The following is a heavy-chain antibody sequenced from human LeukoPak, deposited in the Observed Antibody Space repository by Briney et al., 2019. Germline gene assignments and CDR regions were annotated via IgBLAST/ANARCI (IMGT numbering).Heavy chain of an antibody. Sequence: SVKVSCKASGGTFSSYAISWGRQDPGQGLEWMGRIIPNFNIANYAQKFQGRVPITADKSTSTAYMELSSLRSEDTAVYYCARSRSGYQNWFAPWGQGTLVTVSS. CDR3: ARSRSGYQNWFAP. D-gene: IGHD3-3*01. CDR2: IIPNFNIA. V-gene: IGHV1-69*04. CDR1: GGTFSSYA. J-gene: IGHJ5*02.